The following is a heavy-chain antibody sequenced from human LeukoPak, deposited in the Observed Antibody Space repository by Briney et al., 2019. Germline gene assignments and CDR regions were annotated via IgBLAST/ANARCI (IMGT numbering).Heavy chain of an antibody. CDR2: ITDSGNTI. CDR1: GFTFSDYN. Sequence: GGSLRLSCAASGFTFSDYNMNWVRQAPGKGREWVSYITDSGNTINYADSVKGRFTISRDNAKNSMYLQMNSLRAEDTAVYYCARSIGLTGGGVDVWGQGTTVTVSS. J-gene: IGHJ6*02. V-gene: IGHV3-11*01. D-gene: IGHD3-9*01. CDR3: ARSIGLTGGGVDV.